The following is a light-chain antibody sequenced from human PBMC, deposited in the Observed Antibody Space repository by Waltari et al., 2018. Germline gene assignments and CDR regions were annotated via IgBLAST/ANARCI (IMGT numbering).Light chain of an antibody. V-gene: IGKV1-12*01. CDR2: KTS. J-gene: IGKJ4*01. CDR1: QDIGSW. CDR3: QQANNFPLT. Sequence: DIQMTQSPSSVSSSVGDRVTIPCRASQDIGSWLAWDQQRPGKAPQLLIYKTSMLQSGVPSRFSGSGSETNFSLTIASLQPEDFATYYCQQANNFPLTFGGGTRVDIK.